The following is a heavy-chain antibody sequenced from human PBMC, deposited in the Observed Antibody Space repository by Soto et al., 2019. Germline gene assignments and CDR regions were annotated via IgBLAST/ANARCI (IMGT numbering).Heavy chain of an antibody. CDR1: GGSISGYY. J-gene: IGHJ5*02. D-gene: IGHD1-20*01. CDR3: ARTTPGITNWFDP. Sequence: SETLSLTCTVSGGSISGYYWSWIRQPPGKGLEWIGYINYSGNTNYNPSLKSRVTISVDTSKNQFSLRLNSVSAADTAVYYCARTTPGITNWFDPWGQGTLVTVSS. V-gene: IGHV4-59*01. CDR2: INYSGNT.